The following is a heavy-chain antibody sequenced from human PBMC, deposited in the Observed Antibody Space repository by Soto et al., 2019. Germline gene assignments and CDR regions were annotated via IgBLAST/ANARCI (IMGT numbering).Heavy chain of an antibody. CDR3: ARTTFYAIFTADYSLFDY. CDR2: ISDSGSS. CDR1: GGSISSGSFY. Sequence: QVQLQESGPGLVKPSQTLTLTCTVSGGSISSGSFYWSWIRQHPGKGLEWIGHISDSGSSYYNPSLESRVTISVDTSKNQFSLKVSAVTAADAAVYFCARTTFYAIFTADYSLFDYWGQGTLVTVSS. D-gene: IGHD3-9*01. J-gene: IGHJ4*02. V-gene: IGHV4-31*03.